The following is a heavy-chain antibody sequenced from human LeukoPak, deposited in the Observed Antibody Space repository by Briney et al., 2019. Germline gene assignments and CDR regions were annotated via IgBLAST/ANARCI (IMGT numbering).Heavy chain of an antibody. Sequence: SETLSLTCTVSGGSISSYYWSWIRQPPGKGLEWIGYIYYSGSTNYNPSLKSRVTISVDTSKNQFSLKLSSVTAADTAVYYCARQDVHWDDMIVVVKGAFDIWGQGTMVTVSS. CDR3: ARQDVHWDDMIVVVKGAFDI. J-gene: IGHJ3*02. V-gene: IGHV4-59*08. CDR2: IYYSGST. D-gene: IGHD3-22*01. CDR1: GGSISSYY.